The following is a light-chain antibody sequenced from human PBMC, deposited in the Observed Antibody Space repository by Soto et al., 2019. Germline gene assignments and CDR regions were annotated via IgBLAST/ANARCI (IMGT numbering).Light chain of an antibody. V-gene: IGKV1-9*01. CDR1: QGITSY. CDR3: QQLYRPQLT. CDR2: SAS. Sequence: IQMTQSPSSLSASVGDRVTITCRASQGITSYLAWYQQRPGKAPGLLIYSASTLQSGVPSRFIFSGYGKDLILTISNLQPEDFATYYCQQLYRPQLTLGGGPKVHIK. J-gene: IGKJ4*01.